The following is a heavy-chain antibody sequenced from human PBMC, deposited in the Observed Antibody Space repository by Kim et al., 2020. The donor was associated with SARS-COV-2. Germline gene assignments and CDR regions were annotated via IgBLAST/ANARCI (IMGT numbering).Heavy chain of an antibody. J-gene: IGHJ4*02. CDR1: GYTFTSYA. CDR3: AREATYYGSGSYVRY. CDR2: INAGNGNT. D-gene: IGHD3-10*01. Sequence: ASVKVSCKASGYTFTSYAMHWVRQAPGQRLEWMGWINAGNGNTKYSQKFQGRVTITRDTSASTAYMELSSLRSEDTAVYYCAREATYYGSGSYVRYWGQGTRVTVSP. V-gene: IGHV1-3*01.